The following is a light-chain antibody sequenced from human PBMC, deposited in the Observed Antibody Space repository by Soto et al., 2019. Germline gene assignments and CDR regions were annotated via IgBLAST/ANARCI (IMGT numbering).Light chain of an antibody. CDR1: SSDVGGYNY. CDR3: SSYTSSNTVI. Sequence: QSALTQPASVSGSPGKSITISCTGTSSDVGGYNYISWYQQHPGKAPKFIIYDVRNRPSGVSNRFSGSRSGNTASLTISGLQAEDEADYYCSSYTSSNTVIFGGGTKLTVL. J-gene: IGLJ2*01. CDR2: DVR. V-gene: IGLV2-14*03.